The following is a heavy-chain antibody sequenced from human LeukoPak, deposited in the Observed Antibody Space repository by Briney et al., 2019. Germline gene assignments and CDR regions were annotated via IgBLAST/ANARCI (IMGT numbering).Heavy chain of an antibody. J-gene: IGHJ4*02. CDR1: GGTFSSYA. V-gene: IGHV1-69*05. D-gene: IGHD6-13*01. CDR3: ARVSGGGYSSSWYYFDY. Sequence: ASVKVSCEASGGTFSSYAISWVRQAPGQGLEWMGGIIPIFGTANYAQKFQGRVTITTDESTSTAYMELSSLRSEDTAVYYCARVSGGGYSSSWYYFDYWGQGTLVTVSP. CDR2: IIPIFGTA.